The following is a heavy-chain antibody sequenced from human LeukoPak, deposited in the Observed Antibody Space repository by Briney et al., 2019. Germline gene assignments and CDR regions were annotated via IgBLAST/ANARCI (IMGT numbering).Heavy chain of an antibody. D-gene: IGHD1-1*01. CDR3: ARGYNNNWSDC. CDR2: INPSGGST. V-gene: IGHV1-46*01. Sequence: ASVKVSCKASGYTFTSYYMHWVRQAPGQGLEWMSIINPSGGSTTYAQKFQGRVTFTRDTSTSTVYMELSSLRSEDTAVYYCARGYNNNWSDCWGQGTLVTVSS. J-gene: IGHJ4*02. CDR1: GYTFTSYY.